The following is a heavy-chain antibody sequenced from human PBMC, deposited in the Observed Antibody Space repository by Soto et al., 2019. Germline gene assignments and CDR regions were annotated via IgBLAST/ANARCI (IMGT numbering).Heavy chain of an antibody. D-gene: IGHD4-17*01. CDR2: INPNDGDT. CDR3: GRVPAPGRPVTTYY. Sequence: QVQLVQSGAEVKKPGASVKVSCKTSGYIFTDFFVHWIRQAPGQGLEWLGWINPNDGDTEYAQKFLGRVFMTRDTSTNTGYMEMTGLTSNDTAVYYCGRVPAPGRPVTTYYWGQGSLV. CDR1: GYIFTDFF. J-gene: IGHJ4*02. V-gene: IGHV1-2*02.